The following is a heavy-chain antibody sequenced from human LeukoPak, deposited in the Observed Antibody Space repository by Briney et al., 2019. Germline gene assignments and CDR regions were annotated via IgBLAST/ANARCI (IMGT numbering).Heavy chain of an antibody. CDR2: ISRSDGTT. CDR3: AKRGVNRNDMIDY. D-gene: IGHD1-20*01. V-gene: IGHV3-23*01. J-gene: IGHJ4*02. Sequence: GGSLRLSCAGSGFTFSSYAMTCVRQAPGTGLEWVSSISRSDGTTYYADSMKGRFTISRDNSKNTLYLQMNSLRAEDTAVYYCAKRGVNRNDMIDYWGQGTLVTVSS. CDR1: GFTFSSYA.